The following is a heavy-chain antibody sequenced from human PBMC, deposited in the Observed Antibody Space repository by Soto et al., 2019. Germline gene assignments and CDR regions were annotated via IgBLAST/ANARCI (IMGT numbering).Heavy chain of an antibody. CDR3: ARQRLQYYFDY. J-gene: IGHJ4*02. D-gene: IGHD5-12*01. CDR2: IYYSGST. Sequence: QLQLQESGPGLVKPSETLSLTCTVSGGSISSSSYYWGWIRQPPGKGLEWIGSIYYSGSTYYNPSLKSRVTISVDTSKNQFSLKLSSVTAADTAVYYCARQRLQYYFDYWGQGTLVTVSS. V-gene: IGHV4-39*01. CDR1: GGSISSSSYY.